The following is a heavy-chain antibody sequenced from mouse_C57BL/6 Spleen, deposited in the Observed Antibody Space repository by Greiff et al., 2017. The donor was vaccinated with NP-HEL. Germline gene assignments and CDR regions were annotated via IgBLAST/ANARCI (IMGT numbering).Heavy chain of an antibody. V-gene: IGHV1-52*01. D-gene: IGHD1-1*01. CDR1: GYTFTSYW. CDR3: ARAGCYGSSYGGTWYFDV. J-gene: IGHJ1*03. Sequence: QVQLQQPGAELVRPGSSVKLSCKASGYTFTSYWLHWVKQRPIQGLEWIGNIDPSDSDTHYNQKFKDKATLTVDKSSSTAYMQLSSLTSEDAAVYYCARAGCYGSSYGGTWYFDVWGTGTTVTVSS. CDR2: IDPSDSDT.